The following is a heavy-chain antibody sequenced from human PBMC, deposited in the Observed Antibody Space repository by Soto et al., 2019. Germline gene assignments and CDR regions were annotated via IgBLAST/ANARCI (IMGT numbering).Heavy chain of an antibody. Sequence: SETLSLTCAVSGDSLSSSDSYWGWIRQPPGKGLEKIGSIYYSGSTYYNPSLQSRVAISVDTSKNQFSLKLKSVTAADTAIYYCARRTVNIRTFYSGLKTHCFDYWGQGAPVTVSS. CDR1: GDSLSSSDSY. J-gene: IGHJ4*02. V-gene: IGHV4-39*01. CDR3: ARRTVNIRTFYSGLKTHCFDY. D-gene: IGHD6-19*01. CDR2: IYYSGST.